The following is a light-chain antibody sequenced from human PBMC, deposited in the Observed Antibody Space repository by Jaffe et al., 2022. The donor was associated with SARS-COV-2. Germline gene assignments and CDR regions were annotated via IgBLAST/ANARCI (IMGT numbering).Light chain of an antibody. CDR2: EVS. Sequence: QSALTQPPSASGSPGQSVTISCTGTSSDVGGYNYVSWYQQHPGKAPKLMIYEVSERPSGVPDRFSGSKSGNTASLTVSGLQAEDEADYYCCSYAASKNVLFGGGTKLTVL. J-gene: IGLJ2*01. CDR1: SSDVGGYNY. V-gene: IGLV2-8*01. CDR3: CSYAASKNVL.